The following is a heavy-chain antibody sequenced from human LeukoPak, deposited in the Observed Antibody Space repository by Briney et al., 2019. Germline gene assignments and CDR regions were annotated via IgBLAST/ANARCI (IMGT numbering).Heavy chain of an antibody. CDR1: GFTFEDVA. V-gene: IGHV3-43*02. CDR3: AKGNGDFSHFYDGMDV. J-gene: IGHJ6*02. Sequence: PGGSLSLFCVGWGFTFEDVAMHGVRQAPGRGLEWVSFISGYGVATYYGASLKGRFTISRDNSKNSLYLQMNSLRVEDTALYNCAKGNGDFSHFYDGMDVWGRGTTVTVSS. CDR2: ISGYGVAT. D-gene: IGHD4-17*01.